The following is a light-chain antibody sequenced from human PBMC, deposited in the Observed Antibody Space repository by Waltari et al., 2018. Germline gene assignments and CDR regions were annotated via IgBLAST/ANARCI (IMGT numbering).Light chain of an antibody. Sequence: QSALTQPASVSGSPGQSIAISCTGTSSDVGRYNWVSWYQQNPGKAPTVLIFDVSNRPSGVSNRFSGSKSGNTASLTISGLQAEDEADYYCSSYTSRHTMLFGGGTKLTVL. CDR1: SSDVGRYNW. CDR2: DVS. J-gene: IGLJ2*01. CDR3: SSYTSRHTML. V-gene: IGLV2-14*01.